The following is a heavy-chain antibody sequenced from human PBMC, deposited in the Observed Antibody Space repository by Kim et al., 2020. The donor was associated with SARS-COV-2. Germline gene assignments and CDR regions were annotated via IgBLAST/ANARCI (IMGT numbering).Heavy chain of an antibody. Sequence: GGSLRLSCTASGFTFSTFAMSWVRQTPGKGLEWVSGVDGRGRQTFYADSVKGRFTTSRDNSKNTVYLQMKSLRDEDTALYFCAKERASIGEPLFDSWGQGSLVTVSS. D-gene: IGHD3-10*01. V-gene: IGHV3-23*01. CDR1: GFTFSTFA. CDR3: AKERASIGEPLFDS. J-gene: IGHJ4*02. CDR2: VDGRGRQT.